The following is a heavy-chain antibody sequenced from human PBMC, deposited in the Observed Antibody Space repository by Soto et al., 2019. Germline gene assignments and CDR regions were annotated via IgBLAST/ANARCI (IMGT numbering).Heavy chain of an antibody. CDR3: ARSIVVVTALDY. Sequence: SVKVSCKASGGTFSSYTISWVRQAPGQGLEWMGRLIPILGIANYAQKFQGRVTITRNTSASTAYKELSSLRSEDTAVYYCARSIVVVTALDYWGQGTLVTVSS. V-gene: IGHV1-69*02. J-gene: IGHJ4*02. CDR1: GGTFSSYT. CDR2: LIPILGIA. D-gene: IGHD2-21*02.